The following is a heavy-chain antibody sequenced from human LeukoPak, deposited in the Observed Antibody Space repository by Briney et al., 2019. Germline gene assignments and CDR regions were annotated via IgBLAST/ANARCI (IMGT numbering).Heavy chain of an antibody. CDR3: ARRMRYCSSTSCYLLDY. D-gene: IGHD2-2*01. CDR2: IYPGDSDT. J-gene: IGHJ4*02. Sequence: GESLKISCKGSGYSFTSYWIGWVRQMPGKGLEWMGIIYPGDSDTRYSPSFQGQVTISADKSISTAYLQWSSLKASDTAMYYCARRMRYCSSTSCYLLDYWGQGTLVTVSS. CDR1: GYSFTSYW. V-gene: IGHV5-51*01.